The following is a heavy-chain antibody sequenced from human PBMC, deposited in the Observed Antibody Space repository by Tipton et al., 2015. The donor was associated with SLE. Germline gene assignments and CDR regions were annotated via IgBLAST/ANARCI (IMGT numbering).Heavy chain of an antibody. J-gene: IGHJ5*02. CDR3: ARLMINRGNWFDP. Sequence: TLSLTCTVSGGSISSYYWSWIRQTPGKGLEWIGYIYYSGSTNYNPSLKSRVTISVDTSKNQFSLKLSSVTAADTAVYYCARLMINRGNWFDPWGQGTLVTVSS. CDR1: GGSISSYY. V-gene: IGHV4-59*08. CDR2: IYYSGST. D-gene: IGHD3-16*01.